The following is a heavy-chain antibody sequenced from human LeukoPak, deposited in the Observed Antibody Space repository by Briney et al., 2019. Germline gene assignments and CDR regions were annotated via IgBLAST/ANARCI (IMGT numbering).Heavy chain of an antibody. CDR2: ISWNSGSI. CDR3: AKDSYYDSSGYPDY. CDR1: GFTFDDYA. V-gene: IGHV3-9*01. J-gene: IGHJ4*02. Sequence: PGRSLRLSCAASGFTFDDYAMHWVRQAPGKGLEWVSGISWNSGSIGYADSVKGRLTISRDNAKNSLYLQMNSLRAEDTALYYCAKDSYYDSSGYPDYWGQGTLVTVSS. D-gene: IGHD3-22*01.